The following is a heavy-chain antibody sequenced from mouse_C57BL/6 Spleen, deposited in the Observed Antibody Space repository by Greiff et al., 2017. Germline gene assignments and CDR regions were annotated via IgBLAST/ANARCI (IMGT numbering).Heavy chain of an antibody. D-gene: IGHD1-1*01. CDR1: GYTLPGLV. V-gene: IGHV1-81*01. J-gene: IGHJ2*01. CDR2: IYPRSGNT. CDR3: AGTVNYFDY. Sequence: LQKSGAERARPGASVKLSCKASGYTLPGLVLSGGKRRTGQGLEWIGEIYPRSGNTYYNEKFKGKATLTADKSSSTAYMELRSLTSEDSAVYFCAGTVNYFDYWGQGTTLTVSS.